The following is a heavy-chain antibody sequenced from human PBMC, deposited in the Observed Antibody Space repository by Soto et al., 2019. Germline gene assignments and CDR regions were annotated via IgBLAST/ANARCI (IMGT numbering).Heavy chain of an antibody. CDR2: INHSGST. D-gene: IGHD3-10*01. CDR1: GGSFSGYY. J-gene: IGHJ4*02. Sequence: PSETLSLTCAVYGGSFSGYYWSWIRQPPGKGLEWIGEINHSGSTNYNPSLKSRVTISVDKSKNQFSLKLSSVTAADTAVYYCARERVYGSGSYYNGYWGQGTLVTVSS. V-gene: IGHV4-34*01. CDR3: ARERVYGSGSYYNGY.